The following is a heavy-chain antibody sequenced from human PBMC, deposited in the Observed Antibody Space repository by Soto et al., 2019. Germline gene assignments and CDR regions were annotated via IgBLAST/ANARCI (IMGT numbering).Heavy chain of an antibody. V-gene: IGHV1-8*02. J-gene: IGHJ4*02. CDR3: AREKKGFDY. CDR2: MNPNSANT. Sequence: ASVKVSCKASGYTFTSYGISWVRQAPGQGLEWMGWMNPNSANTGYAQKFQGRVTMTRNTSISTAYMELSSLRSEDTAVYYCAREKKGFDYWGQGTLVTVSS. CDR1: GYTFTSYG.